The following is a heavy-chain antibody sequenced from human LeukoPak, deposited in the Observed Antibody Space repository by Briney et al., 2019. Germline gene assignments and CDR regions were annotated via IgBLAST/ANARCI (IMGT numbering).Heavy chain of an antibody. CDR1: GFTFSSYS. Sequence: AGGSLRLSCAASGFTFSSYSMNWVRQAPGEGLEWVSSISSSGSFIYYADSVKGRFTISRDNARNSLFLQMNSLRAEDTAVYYCARDLRYCSSASCSENGAFDIWGQGTMVTVSS. D-gene: IGHD2-2*01. CDR3: ARDLRYCSSASCSENGAFDI. CDR2: ISSSGSFI. V-gene: IGHV3-21*01. J-gene: IGHJ3*02.